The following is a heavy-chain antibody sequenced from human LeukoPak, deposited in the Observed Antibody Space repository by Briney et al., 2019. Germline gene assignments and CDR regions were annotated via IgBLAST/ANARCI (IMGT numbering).Heavy chain of an antibody. D-gene: IGHD2-2*01. CDR2: ISGSGGST. Sequence: PSETLSLTCTVSGGSISGSSYYWGWVRQAPGKGLEWVSAISGSGGSTYYADSVKGRFTISRDNSKNTLYLQMNSLRAEDTAVYYCVVVPAATSWFDPWGQGTLVTVSS. J-gene: IGHJ5*02. CDR3: VVVPAATSWFDP. CDR1: GGSISGSSYY. V-gene: IGHV3-23*01.